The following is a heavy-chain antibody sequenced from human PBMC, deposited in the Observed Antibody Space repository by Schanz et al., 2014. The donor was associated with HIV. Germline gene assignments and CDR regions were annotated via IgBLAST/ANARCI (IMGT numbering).Heavy chain of an antibody. J-gene: IGHJ4*02. CDR2: IWYDGSNK. CDR3: ARALGRFRLYHLDY. V-gene: IGHV3-33*01. Sequence: QVQLVESGGGVVQPGRSLRLSCAASGFTFSTSGMHWVRQVPARGLEWVAMIWYDGSNKFYADSVKGRFTISRDNSKNTLFLQMNSLRAEDTAVYYCARALGRFRLYHLDYWGQGTLVTVSP. D-gene: IGHD3-16*01. CDR1: GFTFSTSG.